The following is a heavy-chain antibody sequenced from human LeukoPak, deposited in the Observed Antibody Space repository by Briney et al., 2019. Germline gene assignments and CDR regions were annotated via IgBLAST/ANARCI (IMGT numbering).Heavy chain of an antibody. CDR3: ARDAIAKSSSPRYYFDY. CDR2: ISSSSSYI. CDR1: GFTFSSYS. Sequence: GGSLRLSCAASGFTFSSYSMNWVRQAPGKGLEWVSSISSSSSYIYYADSVKGRFTISRDNAKNSLYLQMNSLRAEDTAVYYCARDAIAKSSSPRYYFDYWGQGTLATVSS. J-gene: IGHJ4*02. D-gene: IGHD6-13*01. V-gene: IGHV3-21*01.